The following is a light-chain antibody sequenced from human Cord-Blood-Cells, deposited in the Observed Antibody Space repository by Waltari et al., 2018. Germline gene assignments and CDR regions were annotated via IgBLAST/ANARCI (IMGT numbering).Light chain of an antibody. Sequence: QSALTQPASVSGSPGQSITISCTGTSSDVGSYNLVSWYQQHPGKAPKLMIYEGSKRPSGVSNRFSGYKSGNTASLTISGLQAEDEADYYCCSNAGSSTWVFGGGTKLTVL. CDR3: CSNAGSSTWV. CDR2: EGS. CDR1: SSDVGSYNL. J-gene: IGLJ3*02. V-gene: IGLV2-23*01.